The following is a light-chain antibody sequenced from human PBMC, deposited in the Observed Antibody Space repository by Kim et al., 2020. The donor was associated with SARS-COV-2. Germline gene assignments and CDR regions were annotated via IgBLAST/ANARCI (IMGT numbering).Light chain of an antibody. Sequence: EIVLTQSPATLSLSPGERATLSCRASQSVTINYLAWYQHKPGQTPRLLIYGASSRATGIPDRFSGSGSGTDFTLTISRLEPEDFAVYYCHQYGSSSSFGQGTKLEI. V-gene: IGKV3-20*01. CDR3: HQYGSSSS. J-gene: IGKJ2*01. CDR1: QSVTINY. CDR2: GAS.